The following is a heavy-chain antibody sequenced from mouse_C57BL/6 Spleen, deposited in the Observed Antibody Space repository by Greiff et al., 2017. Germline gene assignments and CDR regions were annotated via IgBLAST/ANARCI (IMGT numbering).Heavy chain of an antibody. CDR2: IYPGDGDT. CDR1: GYAFSSYW. V-gene: IGHV1-80*01. CDR3: ARKEELGPFAY. Sequence: QVHVKQSGAELVKPGASVKISCKASGYAFSSYWMNWVKQRPGKGLEWIGQIYPGDGDTNYNGKFKGKATLTADKSSSTAYVQLSSLTAEDAAVYFCARKEELGPFAYWGQETLVTVSA. J-gene: IGHJ3*01. D-gene: IGHD4-1*01.